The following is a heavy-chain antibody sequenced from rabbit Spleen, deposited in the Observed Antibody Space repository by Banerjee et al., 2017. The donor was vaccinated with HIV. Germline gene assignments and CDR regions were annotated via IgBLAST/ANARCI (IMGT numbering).Heavy chain of an antibody. Sequence: QSLVESGGDLVNHGASLTLTCTASGGSFISSNYMCCVGQAPGKGLEWIACIDTGISGSVYSTCWEGGCFSITTENTPMTVYLQMISVAAADTSSYFSARDGAGGRYFALWGQGTLVTVS. D-gene: IGHD8-1*01. J-gene: IGHJ4*01. CDR1: GGSFISSNY. CDR3: ARDGAGGRYFAL. V-gene: IGHV1S40*01. CDR2: IDTGISGSV.